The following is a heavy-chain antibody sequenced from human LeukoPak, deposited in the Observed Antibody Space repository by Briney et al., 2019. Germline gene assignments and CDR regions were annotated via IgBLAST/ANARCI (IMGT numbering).Heavy chain of an antibody. J-gene: IGHJ5*02. V-gene: IGHV4-39*07. D-gene: IGHD6-13*01. Sequence: SETLSLTCTVSGGSISSSSYYWGWIRQPPGKGLEWIGSIYYSGSTYYNPFLKSRVTISVDTSKNQFSLKLSSVTAADTAVYYCARRASYKAAEYWFDPWGQGTLVTVSS. CDR3: ARRASYKAAEYWFDP. CDR2: IYYSGST. CDR1: GGSISSSSYY.